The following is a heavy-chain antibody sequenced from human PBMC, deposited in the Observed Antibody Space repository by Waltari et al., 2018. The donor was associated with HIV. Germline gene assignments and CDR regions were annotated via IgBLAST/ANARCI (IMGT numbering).Heavy chain of an antibody. J-gene: IGHJ4*02. CDR2: INPNSGGT. D-gene: IGHD4-17*01. CDR1: GYTFTGYY. Sequence: QVQLVQSGAEVKKPGASVKVSCKASGYTFTGYYLHWGRQAPGQGLEWMGGINPNSGGTNYAQKFQGRVTMTRDTSISTAYMELTRLRSDDTAVYYCAREPSLTTAYDYWGQGTLVTVSS. V-gene: IGHV1-2*02. CDR3: AREPSLTTAYDY.